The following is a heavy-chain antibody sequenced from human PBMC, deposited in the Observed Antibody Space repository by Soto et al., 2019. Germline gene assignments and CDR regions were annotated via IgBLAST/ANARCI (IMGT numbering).Heavy chain of an antibody. V-gene: IGHV3-21*01. CDR3: AREYTAWPLAYGLDV. CDR1: GFTFSNFN. CDR2: ISSRSDI. J-gene: IGHJ6*02. D-gene: IGHD2-2*02. Sequence: GGSLRFSCVGSGFTFSNFNINWVRQAPGKGLEWVSSISSRSDIYYADSLKGRFTISRDNAKNSVSLQMNSLRAEDTAVYYCAREYTAWPLAYGLDVWGQGTTVTVSS.